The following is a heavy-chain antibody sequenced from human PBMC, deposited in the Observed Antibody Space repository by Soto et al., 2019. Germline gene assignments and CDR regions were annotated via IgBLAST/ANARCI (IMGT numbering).Heavy chain of an antibody. Sequence: LRLSCAASGFTFSSYAMHWVRQAPGKGLEWVAVISYDGSNKYYADSVKGRFTISRDNSKNTLYLQMNSLRAEDTAVYYCARDKQWLALDYWGQGTLVTVSS. V-gene: IGHV3-30-3*01. J-gene: IGHJ4*02. CDR1: GFTFSSYA. D-gene: IGHD6-19*01. CDR2: ISYDGSNK. CDR3: ARDKQWLALDY.